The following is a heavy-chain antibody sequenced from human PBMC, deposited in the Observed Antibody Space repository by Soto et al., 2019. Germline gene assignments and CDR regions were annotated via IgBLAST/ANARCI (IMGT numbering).Heavy chain of an antibody. CDR1: GFTLSSFA. J-gene: IGHJ4*02. Sequence: GALRLSCVASGFTLSSFAMYWVRQAPGKGLEWVSRITGGDGSTNYAEFVKGRFTISRDNSKNTLYLQMNSLRAEDTAVYYCAKVDCASNVCQLIHFWGPGTLVTVSS. CDR3: AKVDCASNVCQLIHF. CDR2: ITGGDGST. V-gene: IGHV3-23*01. D-gene: IGHD2-2*01.